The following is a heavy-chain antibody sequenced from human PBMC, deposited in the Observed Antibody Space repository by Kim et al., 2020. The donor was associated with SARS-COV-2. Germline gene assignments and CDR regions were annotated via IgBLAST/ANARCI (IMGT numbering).Heavy chain of an antibody. CDR1: GGSISSYY. Sequence: SETLSLTCTVSGGSISSYYWSWIRQPPGKGLEWIGYIYYSGSTNYNPSLKSRVTISVDTSKNQFSLKLSSVTAADTAVCFCSSLRYYDHYYFYGMDVWGQGTTVTVSS. CDR2: IYYSGST. J-gene: IGHJ6*02. CDR3: SSLRYYDHYYFYGMDV. V-gene: IGHV4-59*01. D-gene: IGHD3-22*01.